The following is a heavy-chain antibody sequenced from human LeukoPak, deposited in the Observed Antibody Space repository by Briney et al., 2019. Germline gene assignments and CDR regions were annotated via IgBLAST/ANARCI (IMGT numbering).Heavy chain of an antibody. CDR3: ARDPPRRYDL. CDR2: ISSSSSYI. V-gene: IGHV3-21*01. Sequence: PGGSLRLSCAASGFTFSSYSMNWVRQAPGKGLEWVSSISSSSSYIYYADSVKGRFTISRDNAKNSLYLQMNSLRPEDTAVYYCARDPPRRYDLWGQGTLVTVSS. J-gene: IGHJ5*02. CDR1: GFTFSSYS.